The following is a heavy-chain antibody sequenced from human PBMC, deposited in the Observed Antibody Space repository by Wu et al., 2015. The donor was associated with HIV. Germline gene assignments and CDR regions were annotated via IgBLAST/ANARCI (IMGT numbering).Heavy chain of an antibody. D-gene: IGHD3-10*01. CDR3: ARAPGSVRQFDS. Sequence: QVQLVQSGAEVKKPGASVKVSCKAFGFTFSSYYIHWVRQAPGQGLEWMGIINPSGGDTIYAQNFQGRVSMTRDTSTSTVYMQMSSLTSEDTAVYFCARAPGSVRQFDSWGQGTLVIVS. CDR2: INPSGGDT. V-gene: IGHV1-46*01. J-gene: IGHJ5*01. CDR1: GFTFSSYY.